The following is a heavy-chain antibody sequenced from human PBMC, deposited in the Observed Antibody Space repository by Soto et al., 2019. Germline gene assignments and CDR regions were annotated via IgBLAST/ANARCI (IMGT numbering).Heavy chain of an antibody. D-gene: IGHD3-3*01. Sequence: GGSLRLSCAASGFTVSSNYMSWVRQAPGKGLEWVSVIYSGGSTYYADSVKGRFTISRDNSKNTLYLQMNSLRAEDTAVYYCARVRRLTYYDFWSGTYYYYYGMDVWGQGTTVTVSS. J-gene: IGHJ6*02. V-gene: IGHV3-53*01. CDR2: IYSGGST. CDR1: GFTVSSNY. CDR3: ARVRRLTYYDFWSGTYYYYYGMDV.